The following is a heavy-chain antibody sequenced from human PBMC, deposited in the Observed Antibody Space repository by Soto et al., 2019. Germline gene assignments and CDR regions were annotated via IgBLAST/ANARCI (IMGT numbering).Heavy chain of an antibody. CDR3: TRAPSGYYSIHFDY. J-gene: IGHJ4*02. Sequence: GGSLRLSXTASGFTFGDYAMSWFRQAPGKGLEWVGFIRSKAYGGTTEYAASVKGRFTISRDDSKSIAYLQMNSLKTEDTAVYYCTRAPSGYYSIHFDYWGQGTLVTVSS. D-gene: IGHD3-22*01. CDR2: IRSKAYGGTT. CDR1: GFTFGDYA. V-gene: IGHV3-49*03.